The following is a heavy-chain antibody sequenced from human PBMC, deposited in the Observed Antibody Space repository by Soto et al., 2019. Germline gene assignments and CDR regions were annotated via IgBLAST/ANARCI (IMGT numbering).Heavy chain of an antibody. D-gene: IGHD3-16*01. CDR2: INPSGGST. CDR3: ATVVMRGWFDP. J-gene: IGHJ5*02. Sequence: ASVKVSCKASGYTFTSYYMHWVRQAPGQGLEWMGIINPSGGSTIYAQKFQGRVTMTEDTSTDTAYMELSSLRSEDTAVYYCATVVMRGWFDPWGQGTLVTVSS. CDR1: GYTFTSYY. V-gene: IGHV1-46*01.